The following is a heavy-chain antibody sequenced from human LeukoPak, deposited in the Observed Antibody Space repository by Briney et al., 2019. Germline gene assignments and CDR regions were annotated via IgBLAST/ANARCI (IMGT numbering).Heavy chain of an antibody. V-gene: IGHV3-23*01. CDR3: AKNRDVYGDYEGHWYFDL. CDR2: ISGSGGST. Sequence: PGGSLRLSCVASGFTFNNYWMHWVRQAPGKGLEWVSAISGSGGSTYYADSVKGRFTISRDNSKNTLYLQMNSLRAEDTAVYYCAKNRDVYGDYEGHWYFDLWGRGTLVTVSS. D-gene: IGHD4-17*01. J-gene: IGHJ2*01. CDR1: GFTFNNYW.